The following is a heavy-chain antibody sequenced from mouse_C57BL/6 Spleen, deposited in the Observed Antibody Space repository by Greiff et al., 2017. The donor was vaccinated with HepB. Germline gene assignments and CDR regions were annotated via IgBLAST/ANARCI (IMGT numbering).Heavy chain of an antibody. CDR1: GFNIKDYY. CDR2: IDPEDGDT. D-gene: IGHD2-4*01. CDR3: TTYHLYYDYDGYFDY. Sequence: VQLKQSGAELVRPGASVKLSCTASGFNIKDYYMHWVKQRPEQGLEWIGRIDPEDGDTEYAPKFQGKATMTADTSSNTAYLQLSSLTSEDTAVYYCTTYHLYYDYDGYFDYWGQGTTLTVSS. V-gene: IGHV14-1*01. J-gene: IGHJ2*01.